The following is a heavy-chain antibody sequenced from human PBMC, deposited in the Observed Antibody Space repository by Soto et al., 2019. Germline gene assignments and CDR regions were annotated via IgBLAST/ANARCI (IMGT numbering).Heavy chain of an antibody. Sequence: SETLSLTCTVSGASISGFYWSWIRKSAGKGLEWIGRIYSTGTTDYNPSLKSRVMMSVDTSKKQFSLKLRSVTAADTAVYYCVRDGTKTLRDWFDPWGQGISVTVSS. CDR2: IYSTGTT. D-gene: IGHD1-1*01. CDR3: VRDGTKTLRDWFDP. J-gene: IGHJ5*02. V-gene: IGHV4-4*07. CDR1: GASISGFY.